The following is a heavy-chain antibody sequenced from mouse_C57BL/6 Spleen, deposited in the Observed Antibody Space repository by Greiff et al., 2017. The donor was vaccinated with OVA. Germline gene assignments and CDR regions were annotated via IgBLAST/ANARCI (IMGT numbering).Heavy chain of an antibody. D-gene: IGHD4-1*02. CDR1: GFTFSSYA. Sequence: DVMLVESGEGLVKPGGSLKLSCAASGFTFSSYAMSWVRQTPEKRLEWVAYISSGGDYIYYADTVKGRFTISRDNARNTLYLQMSSLKSEDTAMYDCTRATTGGFFAYWGQGTLVTVSA. CDR3: TRATTGGFFAY. CDR2: ISSGGDYI. V-gene: IGHV5-9-1*02. J-gene: IGHJ3*01.